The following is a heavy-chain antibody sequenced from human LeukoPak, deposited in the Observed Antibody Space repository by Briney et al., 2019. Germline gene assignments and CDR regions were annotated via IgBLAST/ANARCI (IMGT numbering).Heavy chain of an antibody. CDR1: GGTFSSYA. CDR3: ARDCSSTSCSSSWYNWFDP. CDR2: IIPILGIA. D-gene: IGHD2-2*01. Sequence: VASVKVSCKASGGTFSSYAISWVRQAPGQGLEWMGRIIPILGIANYAQKFQGRVTITADKSTSTAYMELSSLRSEDTAVYYCARDCSSTSCSSSWYNWFDPWGQGTLVTVSS. J-gene: IGHJ5*02. V-gene: IGHV1-69*04.